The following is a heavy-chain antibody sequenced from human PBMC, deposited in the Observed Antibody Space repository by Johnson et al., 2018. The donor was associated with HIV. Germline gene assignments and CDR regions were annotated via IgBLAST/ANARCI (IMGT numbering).Heavy chain of an antibody. CDR3: AKSRSSPAPYDAFDI. Sequence: QVQLVESGGGVVQPGRSLRLSCAASGFLFSSYAMHWVRQAPCKGLEWVAVISYDGSNKYYADSVKGRFTISRDNSKNTLYLQMNSLRAEDTAVYYCAKSRSSPAPYDAFDIWGQGTMVTVSS. J-gene: IGHJ3*02. D-gene: IGHD6-13*01. V-gene: IGHV3-30-3*01. CDR1: GFLFSSYA. CDR2: ISYDGSNK.